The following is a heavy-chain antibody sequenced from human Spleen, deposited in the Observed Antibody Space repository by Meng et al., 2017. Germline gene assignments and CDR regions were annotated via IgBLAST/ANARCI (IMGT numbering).Heavy chain of an antibody. CDR2: IYHSGST. D-gene: IGHD3-10*01. CDR3: ARDRAPWPSFHYSFVLDF. J-gene: IGHJ6*02. CDR1: GYSISSGSY. V-gene: IGHV4-38-2*02. Sequence: SETLSLTCTVSGYSISSGSYWGWIRRPPGKGLEWIGSIYHSGSTYYNPSLKGRVSMSVDTSTNQISLHVTSVTAADTAIYYCARDRAPWPSFHYSFVLDFWGQGTTVTVSS.